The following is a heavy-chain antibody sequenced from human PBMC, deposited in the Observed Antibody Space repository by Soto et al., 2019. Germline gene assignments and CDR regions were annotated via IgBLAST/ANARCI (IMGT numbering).Heavy chain of an antibody. CDR3: AKDDHAYDFWSDYPDAFDI. V-gene: IGHV3-23*01. D-gene: IGHD3-3*01. CDR2: ISGSGGST. J-gene: IGHJ3*02. CDR1: GFTFSSYA. Sequence: EVQLLESGGGLVQPGGSLRLSCAASGFTFSSYAMSWVRQAPGKGLEWVSAISGSGGSTYYADSVKGRFTISRDNSKNTLYLQMNSLRAEDTAVYYCAKDDHAYDFWSDYPDAFDIWGQGTMVTVSS.